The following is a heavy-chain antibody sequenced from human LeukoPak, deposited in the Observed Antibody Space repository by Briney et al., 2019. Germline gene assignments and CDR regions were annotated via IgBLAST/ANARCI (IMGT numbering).Heavy chain of an antibody. Sequence: GASVKVSCKASGGTFSSYAISWVRQAPGQGLEWMGGIIPIFGTANYAQKFQGRVTITTDESTSTAYMELRSLRSDDTAVYYCARERWHFFDYWGQGTLVTVSS. CDR1: GGTFSSYA. CDR3: ARERWHFFDY. CDR2: IIPIFGTA. V-gene: IGHV1-69*05. D-gene: IGHD2-15*01. J-gene: IGHJ4*02.